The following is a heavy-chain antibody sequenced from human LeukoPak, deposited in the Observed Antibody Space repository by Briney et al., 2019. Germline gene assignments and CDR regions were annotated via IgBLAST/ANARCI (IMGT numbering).Heavy chain of an antibody. J-gene: IGHJ6*03. D-gene: IGHD6-6*01. CDR1: GYTFTGYY. V-gene: IGHV1-2*02. CDR3: ARFPMGSSSSSGGYYYYMDV. Sequence: GASVKVSCKASGYTFTGYYMHWVRQAPGQGLEWKGLINPNSGGTNYAQKFQGRVTMTRDTSISTAYMELSRLRSDDTAVYYCARFPMGSSSSSGGYYYYMDVWGKGTTVTVSS. CDR2: INPNSGGT.